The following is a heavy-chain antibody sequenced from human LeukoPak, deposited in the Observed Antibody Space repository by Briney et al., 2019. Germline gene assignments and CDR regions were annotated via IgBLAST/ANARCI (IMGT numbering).Heavy chain of an antibody. CDR1: GGSINGHY. D-gene: IGHD3-9*01. Sequence: PSETLSLTCTVSGGSINGHYWSWIRQPPGKGLEWIGYIFNGGSTNYNPSLKSRVSMSLDTSRDQFSLRLSSVTAADTAIYYCARSFDYDILTGYYPPDYWGQGTLVTVSS. J-gene: IGHJ4*02. V-gene: IGHV4-59*11. CDR2: IFNGGST. CDR3: ARSFDYDILTGYYPPDY.